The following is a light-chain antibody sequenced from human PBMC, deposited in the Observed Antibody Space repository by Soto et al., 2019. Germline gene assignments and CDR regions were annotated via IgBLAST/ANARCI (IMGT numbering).Light chain of an antibody. CDR2: GAS. Sequence: IVMTQSPVTLSVSPGERVTLSCRASETVRTNLAWFQQKPGQTPRLLIFGASTRATGIPTRFTGSGSETEFTLTIDCLQSEDLAVYYCRHYYNWPAYTFGQATKLVI. J-gene: IGKJ2*01. CDR1: ETVRTN. CDR3: RHYYNWPAYT. V-gene: IGKV3-15*01.